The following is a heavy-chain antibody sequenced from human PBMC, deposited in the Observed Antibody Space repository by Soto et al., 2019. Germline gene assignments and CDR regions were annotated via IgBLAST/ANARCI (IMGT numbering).Heavy chain of an antibody. D-gene: IGHD3-22*01. CDR3: ARDRPPLYDSSGYYQNWFDP. Sequence: PGGSLRLSCAASGFTFSSYAMSWVRQAPGKGLEWVAVIWYDGSNKYYADSVKGRFTISRDNSKNTLYLQMNSLRAEDTAVYYCARDRPPLYDSSGYYQNWFDPWGQGTLVTVSS. CDR2: IWYDGSNK. V-gene: IGHV3-33*08. CDR1: GFTFSSYA. J-gene: IGHJ5*02.